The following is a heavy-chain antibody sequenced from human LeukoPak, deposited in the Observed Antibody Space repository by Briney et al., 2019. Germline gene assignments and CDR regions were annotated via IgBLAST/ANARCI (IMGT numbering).Heavy chain of an antibody. CDR1: GGSFSGYY. CDR2: IYHSGST. CDR3: ARLTGDLVDY. Sequence: KSSETLSLTCAVYGGSFSGYYWSWIRQPPGKGLEWIGYIYHSGSTYYNPSLKSRVTISVDRSKNQFSLKLSSVTAADTAVYYCARLTGDLVDYWGQGTLVTVSS. J-gene: IGHJ4*02. V-gene: IGHV4-34*01. D-gene: IGHD7-27*01.